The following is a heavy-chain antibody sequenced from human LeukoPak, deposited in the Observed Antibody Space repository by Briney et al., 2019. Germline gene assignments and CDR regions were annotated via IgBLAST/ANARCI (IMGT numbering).Heavy chain of an antibody. V-gene: IGHV4-59*01. CDR2: IYYSGST. CDR3: AGGDYDSSGAGTDY. D-gene: IGHD3-22*01. J-gene: IGHJ4*02. CDR1: GGSISSYY. Sequence: PSETLSLACTVSGGSISSYYWSWIRQPPGKGLGWIGYIYYSGSTNYNPSLKSRVTISVDTSKNQFSLKLSSVTAADTAVYYCAGGDYDSSGAGTDYWGQGTLVTVSS.